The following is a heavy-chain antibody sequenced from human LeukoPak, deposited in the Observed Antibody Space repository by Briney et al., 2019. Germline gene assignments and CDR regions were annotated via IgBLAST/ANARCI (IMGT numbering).Heavy chain of an antibody. Sequence: SQTLSLTCAISGDSVFSNSAAWTWTRQSPSRGLEWLGRTYYRSKWYSDYAVSVKSRITINPDTSKNQFSLQLNSVTPGDAAVYYCAREFSDAFDIWGQGTMVTVSS. CDR1: GDSVFSNSAA. CDR3: AREFSDAFDI. J-gene: IGHJ3*02. V-gene: IGHV6-1*01. CDR2: TYYRSKWYS.